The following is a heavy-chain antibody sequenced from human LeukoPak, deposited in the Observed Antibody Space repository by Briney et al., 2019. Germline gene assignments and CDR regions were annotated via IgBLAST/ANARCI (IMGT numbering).Heavy chain of an antibody. V-gene: IGHV3-23*01. CDR2: IGGSGDST. Sequence: ETLSLTCAVYGGSFSGYYWSWIRQPPGKGLEWVSAIGGSGDSTYYTDSVKGRFTISRDNSKNTLYLQMNSLRVEDTAVYYCAKDFSFTWLAGLLWHYWGQGTLVTVSS. D-gene: IGHD6-19*01. J-gene: IGHJ4*02. CDR1: GGSFSGYY. CDR3: AKDFSFTWLAGLLWHY.